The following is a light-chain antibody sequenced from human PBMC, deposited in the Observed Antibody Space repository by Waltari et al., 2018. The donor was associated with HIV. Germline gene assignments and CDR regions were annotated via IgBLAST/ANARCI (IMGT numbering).Light chain of an antibody. Sequence: SYVLTQPPPVSVAPGQTARMTCGGNNIGSKRLHWYQQKPGQAPVLVVYDVRDRPAGIPERFSGCNFGSTATLTVTRVEAGDEADYYCQVWESSTDDHQVVFGGGTKLTVL. CDR3: QVWESSTDDHQVV. J-gene: IGLJ2*01. V-gene: IGLV3-21*02. CDR2: DVR. CDR1: NIGSKR.